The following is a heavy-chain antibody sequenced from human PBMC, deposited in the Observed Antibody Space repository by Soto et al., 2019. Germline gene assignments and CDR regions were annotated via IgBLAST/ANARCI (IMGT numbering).Heavy chain of an antibody. CDR3: ARGSPTTVTTWFDP. CDR1: GGTFSNFA. V-gene: IGHV1-69*01. J-gene: IGHJ5*02. D-gene: IGHD4-17*01. Sequence: QPQLVQSGAEVKKPGSSVKFSCKASGGTFSNFAINWVRQAPGQGLEWMGGIIPVFGKAKYAQKFQGRVQFTADESTSTAYMEVNSLTSEDTAVYYCARGSPTTVTTWFDPWGQGTLVTVSS. CDR2: IIPVFGKA.